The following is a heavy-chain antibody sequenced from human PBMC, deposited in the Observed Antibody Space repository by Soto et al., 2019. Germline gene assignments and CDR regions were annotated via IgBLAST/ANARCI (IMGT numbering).Heavy chain of an antibody. V-gene: IGHV1-69*13. CDR2: IIPIFGTA. J-gene: IGHJ4*02. D-gene: IGHD6-13*01. CDR3: ARERVAAAGLSFDY. CDR1: GGTFSSYA. Sequence: SVKVSCKASGGTFSSYAISWVRQAPGQGLEWMGGIIPIFGTANYAQKFQGRVTITADESTSTAYMELSSLRSEDTAVYYCARERVAAAGLSFDYWRQGTLGTVSS.